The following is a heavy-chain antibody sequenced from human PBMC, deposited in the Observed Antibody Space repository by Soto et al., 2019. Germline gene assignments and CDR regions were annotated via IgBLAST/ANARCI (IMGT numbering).Heavy chain of an antibody. CDR2: ISAYNGNT. CDR3: ARDQYYDSSGYYYSLLPDY. CDR1: GYTFTSYG. J-gene: IGHJ4*02. Sequence: QFQLVQSGAEVKKPGASVKVSCKASGYTFTSYGISWVRQAPGQGLEWMGWISAYNGNTNYAQKLQGRVTMTTDTSTSTAYMELRSLRSDDTAVYYCARDQYYDSSGYYYSLLPDYWGQGTLVTVSS. D-gene: IGHD3-22*01. V-gene: IGHV1-18*01.